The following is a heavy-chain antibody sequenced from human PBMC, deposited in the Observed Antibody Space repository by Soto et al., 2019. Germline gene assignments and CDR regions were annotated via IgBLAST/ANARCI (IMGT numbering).Heavy chain of an antibody. D-gene: IGHD5-12*01. J-gene: IGHJ4*02. CDR1: GFSLSTSGVG. CDR2: IYWDDDK. Sequence: QITLKESGPTLVKPTQTLTLTCTFSGFSLSTSGVGVGWIRQPPGKALEWLALIYWDDDKRYSPSLKSRLTIPKDTSKNQVVLTMTNMDPVDTATYYRAHSPDGYHLSPLRYWGQGTLVTVSS. V-gene: IGHV2-5*02. CDR3: AHSPDGYHLSPLRY.